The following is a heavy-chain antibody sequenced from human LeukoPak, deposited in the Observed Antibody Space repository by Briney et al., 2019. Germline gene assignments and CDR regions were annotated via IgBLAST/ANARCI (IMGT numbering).Heavy chain of an antibody. D-gene: IGHD2-15*01. CDR1: GFTVSSNY. J-gene: IGHJ4*02. CDR3: ARGFVEAGFDY. CDR2: IYSGGST. V-gene: IGHV3-66*01. Sequence: GGSLRLSCAASGFTVSSNYMSWVRQAPGKGLEWVSVIYSGGSTYYADSVKGRFTISRDNSKNTLYLQMDSLRAEDTAVYYCARGFVEAGFDYWGQGTLVTVSS.